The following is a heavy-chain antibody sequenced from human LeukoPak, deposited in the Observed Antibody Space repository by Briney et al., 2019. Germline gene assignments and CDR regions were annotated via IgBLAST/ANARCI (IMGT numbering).Heavy chain of an antibody. D-gene: IGHD3-3*01. J-gene: IGHJ4*02. Sequence: GESLRLSCAASGFTFSSYAMSWVRQAPGKGLERVSGISGSGGITYYADSVKGRFTISRDSSKNTLYLQMNSLRAEDTAVYYCAKGPGYDFWSGYYGYFDYWGQGTLVTVSS. V-gene: IGHV3-23*01. CDR1: GFTFSSYA. CDR3: AKGPGYDFWSGYYGYFDY. CDR2: ISGSGGIT.